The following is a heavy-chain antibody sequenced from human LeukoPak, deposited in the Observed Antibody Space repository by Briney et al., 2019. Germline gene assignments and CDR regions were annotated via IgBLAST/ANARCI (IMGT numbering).Heavy chain of an antibody. Sequence: GGSLRLSCTASGFTFGDYAMSWFRQAPGKGLEWVGFIRSKAYGGTTEYAASVKGRFTISRDDSKSIAYLQMDSLKTEDTAVYYCTRDNRDYYDSSALFWGQGTLVTVSS. V-gene: IGHV3-49*03. CDR1: GFTFGDYA. CDR3: TRDNRDYYDSSALF. D-gene: IGHD3-22*01. CDR2: IRSKAYGGTT. J-gene: IGHJ4*02.